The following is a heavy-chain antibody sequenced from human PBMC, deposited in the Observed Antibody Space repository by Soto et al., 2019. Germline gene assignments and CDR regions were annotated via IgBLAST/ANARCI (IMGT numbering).Heavy chain of an antibody. CDR3: ARSRDGYYHGDS. D-gene: IGHD1-26*01. Sequence: PGGSLRLSCAASGFSLSGVCMHWVRQAPGKGLEWVAVTLFNGRDEYYADSVKGRFTISRDNSNNMVYLQMNSLTAEDTAVYFCARSRDGYYHGDSWGQGALVTVSS. J-gene: IGHJ4*02. CDR2: TLFNGRDE. V-gene: IGHV3-33*01. CDR1: GFSLSGVC.